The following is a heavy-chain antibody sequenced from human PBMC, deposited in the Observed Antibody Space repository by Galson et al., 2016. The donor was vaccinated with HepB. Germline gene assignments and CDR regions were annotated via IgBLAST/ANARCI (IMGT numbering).Heavy chain of an antibody. D-gene: IGHD6-19*01. Sequence: LRLSCAASGFSFSDYSMNWVRQAPGKGLEWVSSISYSSGSDIYYADSVKGRFTISRDNSKNTLYVQMNSLRAEDTAVYYCARGIGYSSGWYTSFDYWGQGTLVTVSS. J-gene: IGHJ4*02. CDR2: ISYSSGSDI. V-gene: IGHV3-21*01. CDR1: GFSFSDYS. CDR3: ARGIGYSSGWYTSFDY.